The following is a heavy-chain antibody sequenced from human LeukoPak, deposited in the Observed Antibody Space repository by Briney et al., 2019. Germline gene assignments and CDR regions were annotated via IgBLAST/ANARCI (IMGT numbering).Heavy chain of an antibody. V-gene: IGHV4-59*01. CDR3: ARGGSGSYTN. Sequence: SETLSLTCTVSGGSISSYYWSWIRQPPGKGLEWIGYIYYSGSTNYNPSLKSRVTISVDTSKNQFSLKLSSVTAADTAVYYCARGGSGSYTNWGQGTLVTVSS. D-gene: IGHD1-26*01. J-gene: IGHJ4*02. CDR1: GGSISSYY. CDR2: IYYSGST.